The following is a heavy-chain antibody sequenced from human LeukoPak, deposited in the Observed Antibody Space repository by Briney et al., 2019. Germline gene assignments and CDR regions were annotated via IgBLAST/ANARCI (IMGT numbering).Heavy chain of an antibody. CDR3: ARYKGYDSSGYSADAFDV. D-gene: IGHD3-22*01. CDR2: IYYTGST. V-gene: IGHV4-59*11. Sequence: SETLSLTCTVSGGSISSHYWSWIRQPPGKGLEWIGYIYYTGSTNYNPSLKSRVTISVDTSKNQFPLKLSSVTAADTAVYYCARYKGYDSSGYSADAFDVWGQGTMVTVSS. CDR1: GGSISSHY. J-gene: IGHJ3*01.